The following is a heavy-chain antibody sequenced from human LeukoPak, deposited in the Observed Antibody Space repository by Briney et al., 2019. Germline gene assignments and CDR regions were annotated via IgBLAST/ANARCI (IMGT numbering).Heavy chain of an antibody. Sequence: AAVKVSCKASGYTFTSYGISWERQAPGQGLEWMGWISAYNGNTNYAQKLQGRVTMTTDTSTSTAYMELRSLRSDDTAVYYCARDGLHYYDSKDFQHWGQGTLVTVSS. D-gene: IGHD3-22*01. CDR1: GYTFTSYG. CDR3: ARDGLHYYDSKDFQH. J-gene: IGHJ1*01. V-gene: IGHV1-18*01. CDR2: ISAYNGNT.